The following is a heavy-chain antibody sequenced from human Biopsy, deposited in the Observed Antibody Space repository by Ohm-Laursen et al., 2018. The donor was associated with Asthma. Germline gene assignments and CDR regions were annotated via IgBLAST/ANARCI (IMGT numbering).Heavy chain of an antibody. Sequence: SDTLSLTCTVSGDSICSIDYCWRWIRQPPGRGLERIGYIYNSGTTYYNPSLKSRITISKDTSKNQFTLKLSSVTAADAAVYYCARSYYDSSPYYYYGMDVWGQGTTVTVSS. V-gene: IGHV4-30-4*02. D-gene: IGHD3-22*01. CDR3: ARSYYDSSPYYYYGMDV. J-gene: IGHJ6*02. CDR1: GDSICSIDYC. CDR2: IYNSGTT.